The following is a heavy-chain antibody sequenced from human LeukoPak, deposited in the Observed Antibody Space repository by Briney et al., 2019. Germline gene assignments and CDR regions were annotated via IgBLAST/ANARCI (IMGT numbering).Heavy chain of an antibody. Sequence: ASVKVSCKASGYIFTGHFIHWVRQAPGQGPEWMGRINPNSGGTNYAQDFQGRVTMTRDTSISTAYMELSRLRSDDTAVYYCARSADHDFWSGYSPLELDYGMDVWGQGTTVTVSS. V-gene: IGHV1-2*06. CDR2: INPNSGGT. D-gene: IGHD3-3*01. CDR3: ARSADHDFWSGYSPLELDYGMDV. CDR1: GYIFTGHF. J-gene: IGHJ6*02.